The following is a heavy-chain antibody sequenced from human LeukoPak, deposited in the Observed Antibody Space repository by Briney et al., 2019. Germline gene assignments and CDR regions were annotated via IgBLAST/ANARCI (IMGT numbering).Heavy chain of an antibody. CDR2: ISAYNGNT. D-gene: IGHD6-19*01. CDR3: ARLVGIAVAGVIDY. Sequence: GASVKVSCKASGYTFTSYGISWVRQAPGQGLEWMGWISAYNGNTNYAQKLQGRVTVTTDTSTSTAYMELRSLRSDDTAVYYCARLVGIAVAGVIDYWGQGTLVTVSS. CDR1: GYTFTSYG. J-gene: IGHJ4*02. V-gene: IGHV1-18*01.